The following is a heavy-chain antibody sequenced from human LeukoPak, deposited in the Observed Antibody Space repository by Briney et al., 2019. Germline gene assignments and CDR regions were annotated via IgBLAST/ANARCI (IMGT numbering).Heavy chain of an antibody. J-gene: IGHJ4*02. CDR2: IPYDGTNK. CDR3: VQGTRRGAITMIRGVIGKSYYFDS. V-gene: IGHV3-30*02. D-gene: IGHD3-10*01. Sequence: PGGSLRLSCAASGFTFSNYGMHWVRQAPGKGLEWVAFIPYDGTNKYYVDSVKGRFTISRDNSKNTLYLQMNSLRAEDTAVYYCVQGTRRGAITMIRGVIGKSYYFDSWGQGTLVTVSS. CDR1: GFTFSNYG.